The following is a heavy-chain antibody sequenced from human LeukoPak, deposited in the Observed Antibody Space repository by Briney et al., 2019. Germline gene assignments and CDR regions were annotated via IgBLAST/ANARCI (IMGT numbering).Heavy chain of an antibody. CDR1: GGSFSGYY. D-gene: IGHD1-26*01. V-gene: IGHV4-59*10. CDR3: ARTYSGSYRYYFDY. J-gene: IGHJ4*02. Sequence: PSETLSLTCAVYGGSFSGYYWSWIRQPAGKGLEWIGRIYTSGSTNYNPSLKSRVTMSVDTSKNQFSLKLSSVTAADTAVYYCARTYSGSYRYYFDYWGQGTLVTVSS. CDR2: IYTSGST.